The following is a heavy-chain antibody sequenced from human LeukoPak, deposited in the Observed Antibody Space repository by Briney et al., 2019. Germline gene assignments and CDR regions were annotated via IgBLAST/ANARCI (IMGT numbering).Heavy chain of an antibody. Sequence: QSGGSLRLSCAASGFTFSSYWMSWVRQAPGKGLEWVANIKQDGSEKYYVDSVKGRFTISRDNAKNSLYLQMNSLRAEDTAVYYCAKKGYAGSGTYSYYFDYWGQGTLVTVSS. CDR2: IKQDGSEK. CDR1: GFTFSSYW. V-gene: IGHV3-7*03. D-gene: IGHD3-10*01. CDR3: AKKGYAGSGTYSYYFDY. J-gene: IGHJ4*02.